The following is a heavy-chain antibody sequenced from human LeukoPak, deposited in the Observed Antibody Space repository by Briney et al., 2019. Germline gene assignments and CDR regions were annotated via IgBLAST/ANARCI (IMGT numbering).Heavy chain of an antibody. J-gene: IGHJ6*02. D-gene: IGHD6-19*01. CDR3: ARVGYSSVWTPFAMDV. CDR1: GGSVSSNRAA. CDR2: TYYRSKWYN. Sequence: SQTLSLTCAISGGSVSSNRAAWNWIRQSPSRGLVGLGSTYYRSKWYNDYPVSVKSRITINPDTSKNQFSLQLNSVTPDDTAVYYWARVGYSSVWTPFAMDVWGQGTTVTVSS. V-gene: IGHV6-1*01.